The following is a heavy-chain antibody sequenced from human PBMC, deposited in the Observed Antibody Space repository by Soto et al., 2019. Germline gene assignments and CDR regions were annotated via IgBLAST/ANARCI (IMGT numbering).Heavy chain of an antibody. CDR3: ARVQDCSSTSCYYGMDV. CDR2: ISSSGSTI. D-gene: IGHD2-2*01. Sequence: GGSLRLSCAASGFTFSSYEMNWVRQAPGKGLEWVSYISSSGSTIYYADSVKGRFTISRDNAKNSLYLQMNSLRAEDTAVYYCARVQDCSSTSCYYGMDVWGQGTTVT. V-gene: IGHV3-48*03. CDR1: GFTFSSYE. J-gene: IGHJ6*02.